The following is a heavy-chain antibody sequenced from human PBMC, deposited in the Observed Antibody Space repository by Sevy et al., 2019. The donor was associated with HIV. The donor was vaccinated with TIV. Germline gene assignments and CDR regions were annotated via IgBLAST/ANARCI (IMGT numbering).Heavy chain of an antibody. D-gene: IGHD3-10*01. CDR2: ISTDGTNK. V-gene: IGHV3-30-3*02. Sequence: GGSLRLSCSASGFNISPYALHWVRQTPGKGLQWLAVISTDGTNKDYADFLKGRFSLSKDNSKNTSYLQMSNLSPEETAVYYCAKEGYYYGCHSADWFDPWGQGTLVTVSS. CDR3: AKEGYYYGCHSADWFDP. J-gene: IGHJ5*02. CDR1: GFNISPYA.